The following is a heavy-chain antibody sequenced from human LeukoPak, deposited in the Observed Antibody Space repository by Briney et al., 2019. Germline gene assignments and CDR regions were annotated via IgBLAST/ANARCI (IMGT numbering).Heavy chain of an antibody. V-gene: IGHV1-69*13. Sequence: AVSVSCTASGGTFSSYAISWVRQAPGQGVEWMGGIIPIFGTANYAQNFQGRVTITADESTSTAYLELSSLRSEDTAVYYCASTDREGSYYWTWDYWGQGTLVTVSS. CDR3: ASTDREGSYYWTWDY. CDR2: IIPIFGTA. CDR1: GGTFSSYA. J-gene: IGHJ4*02. D-gene: IGHD3-10*01.